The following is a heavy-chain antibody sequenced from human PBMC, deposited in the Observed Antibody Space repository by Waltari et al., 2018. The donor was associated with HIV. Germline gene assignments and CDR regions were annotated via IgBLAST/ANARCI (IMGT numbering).Heavy chain of an antibody. CDR3: ARDGLGPYFYGMDV. CDR1: GGSFSGYY. D-gene: IGHD3-16*01. J-gene: IGHJ6*02. Sequence: QVQLQQWGAGLLKPSETLSLTCAVYGGSFSGYYWSLIRHSPGKGLEWIGEVNHGGSTNYNPFFKSRVTISLDTPKNQFSLKVDSVTAADAAIYYCARDGLGPYFYGMDVWGQGTTVTVSS. CDR2: VNHGGST. V-gene: IGHV4-34*01.